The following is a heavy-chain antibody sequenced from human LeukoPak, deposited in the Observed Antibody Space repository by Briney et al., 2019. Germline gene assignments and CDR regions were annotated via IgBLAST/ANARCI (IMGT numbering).Heavy chain of an antibody. CDR1: GFTFSSYS. V-gene: IGHV3-21*01. Sequence: GGXLRLSCAASGFTFSSYSMNWVRQAPGKGLEWVSSISSSSSYIYYADSVKGRFTISRDNAKNSLYLQMNSLRAEDTAVYYCARARGVPSWFDPWGQGTLVTVSS. CDR3: ARARGVPSWFDP. J-gene: IGHJ5*02. D-gene: IGHD3-10*01. CDR2: ISSSSSYI.